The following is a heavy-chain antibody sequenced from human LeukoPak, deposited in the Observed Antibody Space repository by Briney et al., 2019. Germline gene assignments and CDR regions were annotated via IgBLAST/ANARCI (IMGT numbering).Heavy chain of an antibody. Sequence: SETLSLTCTVSGGSISSSSYYWGWIRQPPGKGLEWIGSIYYSGSTYYNPSLKSRVTISVDTSKNQFSLKLSSVTAADTAVYYCATGWYCSGDSCHGWYFDLWGRGTLVTVSS. CDR1: GGSISSSSYY. CDR2: IYYSGST. V-gene: IGHV4-39*07. CDR3: ATGWYCSGDSCHGWYFDL. D-gene: IGHD2-15*01. J-gene: IGHJ2*01.